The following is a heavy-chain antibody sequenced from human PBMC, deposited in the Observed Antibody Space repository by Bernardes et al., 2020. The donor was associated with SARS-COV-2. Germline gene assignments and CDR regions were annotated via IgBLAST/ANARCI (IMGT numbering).Heavy chain of an antibody. CDR1: GYTFTGDL. CDR3: ARTRTTISTTGMPVDY. D-gene: IGHD1-1*01. CDR2: IDPDAGGT. Sequence: SVKVSFNASGYTFTGDLTHGVRDAPVQRNEGRGRIDPDAGGTNYVLKVQGRVSMTRDTSITTAYMELSRLGSVDTAIYYCARTRTTISTTGMPVDYWGQGTLVTVSS. J-gene: IGHJ4*02. V-gene: IGHV1-2*06.